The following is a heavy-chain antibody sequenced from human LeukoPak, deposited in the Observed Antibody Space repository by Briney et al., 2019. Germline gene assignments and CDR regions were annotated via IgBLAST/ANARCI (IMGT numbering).Heavy chain of an antibody. CDR2: MNPNSGNT. Sequence: ASVKVSCKASGYTFTSYDTNWVRQATGQGLEWMGWMNPNSGNTGYAQKFQGRVTMTRNTSISTAYMELSSLRSEDTAVYYCARGRTAVAGRGFDYWGQGTLVTVSS. D-gene: IGHD6-19*01. V-gene: IGHV1-8*01. J-gene: IGHJ4*02. CDR3: ARGRTAVAGRGFDY. CDR1: GYTFTSYD.